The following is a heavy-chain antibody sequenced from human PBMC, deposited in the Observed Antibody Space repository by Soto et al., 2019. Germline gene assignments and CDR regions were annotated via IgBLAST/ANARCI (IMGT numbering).Heavy chain of an antibody. CDR2: IKQDESEK. J-gene: IGHJ4*02. D-gene: IGHD3-16*01. V-gene: IGHV3-7*01. Sequence: EVLLVESGGGLVQPGGSLRISFKGSGFSFSSYWMSWVRQAPGKGLEWVASIKQDESEKYYVDSVKGRFTISRDNVDDSVFLQMNILSAEETAVYFCVRDVGFDYVNWGQGTLVTVSS. CDR1: GFSFSSYW. CDR3: VRDVGFDYVN.